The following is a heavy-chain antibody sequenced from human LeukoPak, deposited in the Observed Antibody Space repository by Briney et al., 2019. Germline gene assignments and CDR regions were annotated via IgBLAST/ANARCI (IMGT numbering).Heavy chain of an antibody. J-gene: IGHJ4*02. Sequence: GGSLRLSCAASGFTFSSYGMHWVRQAPGKGLEWVAVMSYDGSNKYYADSVKGRFTISRDNSKNTLYLQMNSLRAEDTAVYYCAKDSSGYIDYWGQGTLVTVSS. CDR2: MSYDGSNK. V-gene: IGHV3-30*18. D-gene: IGHD3-22*01. CDR3: AKDSSGYIDY. CDR1: GFTFSSYG.